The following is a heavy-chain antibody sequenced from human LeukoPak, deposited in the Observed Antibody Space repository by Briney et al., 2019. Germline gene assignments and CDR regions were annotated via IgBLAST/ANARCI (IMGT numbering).Heavy chain of an antibody. CDR1: GYTFTSYG. CDR2: ISAYNGNT. J-gene: IGHJ4*02. D-gene: IGHD6-13*01. CDR3: AIAPGELAHRKYYFDY. V-gene: IGHV1-18*01. Sequence: GASVKVSCKASGYTFTSYGISWVRQAPGQGLEWMGWISAYNGNTNYAQKFQGRVTITTDESTSTAYMELSSLRSEDTAVYYCAIAPGELAHRKYYFDYWGQGTLVTVSS.